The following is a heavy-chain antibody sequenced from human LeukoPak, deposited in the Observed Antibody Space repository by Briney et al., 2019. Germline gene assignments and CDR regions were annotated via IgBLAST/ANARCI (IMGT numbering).Heavy chain of an antibody. D-gene: IGHD6-13*01. CDR1: GFTFRSYS. V-gene: IGHV3-21*01. Sequence: GGSLRLSCAASGFTFRSYSMNWVGQAPGKGLEWVSSISSSSSYIYYADSVKGRFTISRDNAKNSLYLQMNSLRAEDTAVYYCARVEGSHWYLYYLDYWGQGTLVTVSS. CDR3: ARVEGSHWYLYYLDY. CDR2: ISSSSSYI. J-gene: IGHJ4*02.